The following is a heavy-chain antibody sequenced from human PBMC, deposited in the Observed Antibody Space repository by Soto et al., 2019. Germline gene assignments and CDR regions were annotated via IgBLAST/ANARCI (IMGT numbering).Heavy chain of an antibody. Sequence: EVQLLESGGGLVQPGGSLRLSCSASGFTFISYAVAWIRQAPGKGLGWASVIGADGINIHYVDSVKGRFTISRDNSENTLFLQMNSLRVEDTAIYYCAKYSRTDASRYFDFWGQGTLVTVSS. V-gene: IGHV3-23*02. J-gene: IGHJ4*02. D-gene: IGHD1-1*01. CDR3: AKYSRTDASRYFDF. CDR1: GFTFISYA. CDR2: IGADGINI.